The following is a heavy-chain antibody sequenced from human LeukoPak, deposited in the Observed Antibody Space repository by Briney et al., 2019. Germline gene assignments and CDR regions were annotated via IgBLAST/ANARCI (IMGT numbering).Heavy chain of an antibody. J-gene: IGHJ5*02. CDR3: ARVYYYDFWSGYYGPYWFDP. Sequence: SETLSLTCTVSGGSIGSHYWSWIRQPPGKGLEWIGYIYYSGSTNYNPSLKSRVTISVDTSKNQFSLKLSSVTAADTAVYYCARVYYYDFWSGYYGPYWFDPWGQGTLVTVSS. CDR1: GGSIGSHY. D-gene: IGHD3-3*01. V-gene: IGHV4-59*11. CDR2: IYYSGST.